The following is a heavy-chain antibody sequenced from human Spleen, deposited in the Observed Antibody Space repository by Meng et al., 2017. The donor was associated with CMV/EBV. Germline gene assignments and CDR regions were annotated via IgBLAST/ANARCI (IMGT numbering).Heavy chain of an antibody. CDR2: ISYDGSNK. D-gene: IGHD6-13*01. J-gene: IGHJ3*02. Sequence: SGFTFSSYAMHWVRQAPGKGLEWVAVISYDGSNKYYADSVKGRFTISRDNSKNTLYLQMNSLRAEDTAVYYCARGIAAAADDAFDIWGQGTMVTVS. CDR3: ARGIAAAADDAFDI. V-gene: IGHV3-30-3*01. CDR1: GFTFSSYA.